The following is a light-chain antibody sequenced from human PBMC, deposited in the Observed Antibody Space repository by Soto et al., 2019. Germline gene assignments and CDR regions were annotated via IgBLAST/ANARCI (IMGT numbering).Light chain of an antibody. Sequence: EIVLTQSPGTLSLSPGDGATLSCRASQSVSSNYLAWYQLKPGQAPRLLIYGASIRATGIPDRFSGSGSGTDFTLTIRRLEPEDFAMYFFHHYGSSPRTFGQGTKVEIK. V-gene: IGKV3-20*01. CDR2: GAS. CDR1: QSVSSNY. CDR3: HHYGSSPRT. J-gene: IGKJ1*01.